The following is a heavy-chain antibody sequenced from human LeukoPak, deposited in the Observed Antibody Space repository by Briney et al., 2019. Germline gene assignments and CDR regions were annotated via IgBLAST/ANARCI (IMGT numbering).Heavy chain of an antibody. CDR3: ARANYDILTGLLEFDY. CDR1: GYTFTSYY. Sequence: ASVKVSCKASGYTFTSYYMHWVRQAPGQGLEWMGIINPSGGSTSYAQKFQGRVTMTRDMSTSTVYMELSSLRSEDTAVYYCARANYDILTGLLEFDYWGQGTLVTVSS. J-gene: IGHJ4*02. CDR2: INPSGGST. D-gene: IGHD3-9*01. V-gene: IGHV1-46*01.